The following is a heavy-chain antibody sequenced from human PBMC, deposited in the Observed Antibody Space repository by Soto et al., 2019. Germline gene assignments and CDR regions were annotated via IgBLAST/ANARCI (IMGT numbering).Heavy chain of an antibody. Sequence: QVQLQESGPGVVKPAGTLSLTCAVSGVSISTSNWWSWARQSPGKGLEWIGGIYHSGSTNYNPSLQSRVTISVDKSTNHFFLHLTSVNAADTAVYFCAKGGRVYYGSGSYFDSWGQGIVVTVSS. CDR1: GVSISTSNW. J-gene: IGHJ4*02. CDR2: IYHSGST. D-gene: IGHD3-10*01. V-gene: IGHV4-4*01. CDR3: AKGGRVYYGSGSYFDS.